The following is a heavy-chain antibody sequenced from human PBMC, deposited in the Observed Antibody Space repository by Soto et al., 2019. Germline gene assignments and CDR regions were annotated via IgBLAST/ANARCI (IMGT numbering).Heavy chain of an antibody. D-gene: IGHD6-13*01. CDR2: INHSGST. V-gene: IGHV4-34*01. Sequence: QVQLQQWGAGLLKPSETLSLTCAVYGGSFSGYYWSWIRQPPGKGLEWIGEINHSGSTNYNPSLRGRVTISVDTSKNQFSLKLSSVTAADTAVYYCASTRRIAAAGVGTNYWGQGTLVTVSS. J-gene: IGHJ4*02. CDR1: GGSFSGYY. CDR3: ASTRRIAAAGVGTNY.